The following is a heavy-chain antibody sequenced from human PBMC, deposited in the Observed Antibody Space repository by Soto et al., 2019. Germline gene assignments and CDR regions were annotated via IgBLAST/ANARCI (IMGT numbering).Heavy chain of an antibody. D-gene: IGHD2-21*02. CDR2: ISAYNGNT. CDR1: GYTFTSYG. J-gene: IGHJ4*02. V-gene: IGHV1-18*04. Sequence: ASVKVSCKASGYTFTSYGISWARQAPGQGLEWMRWISAYNGNTNYAQKLQGRVTMTTDTSTSTAYMELRSLRSDDTAVYYCARGRRAYCGGDCYPDYWGQGTLVTVSS. CDR3: ARGRRAYCGGDCYPDY.